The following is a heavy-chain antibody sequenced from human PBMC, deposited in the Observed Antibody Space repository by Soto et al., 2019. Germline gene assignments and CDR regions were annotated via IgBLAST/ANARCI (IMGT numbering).Heavy chain of an antibody. CDR2: ISSSSSTI. CDR3: ARDPRDFWSGYKAFDI. J-gene: IGHJ3*02. D-gene: IGHD3-3*01. Sequence: SLRLSCTSSLFTFSSYSMNLVLHTPFKGLEFFSYISSSSSTIYYADSVKGRFTISRDNAKNSLYLQMNSLRAEDTAVYYCARDPRDFWSGYKAFDIWGQGTMVTVSS. CDR1: LFTFSSYS. V-gene: IGHV3-48*01.